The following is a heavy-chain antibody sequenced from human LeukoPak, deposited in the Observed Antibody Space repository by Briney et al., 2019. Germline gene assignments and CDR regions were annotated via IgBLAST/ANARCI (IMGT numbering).Heavy chain of an antibody. CDR2: ISAYNGNT. J-gene: IGHJ5*02. CDR3: ARGLLGSGSYDWFDP. D-gene: IGHD3-10*01. Sequence: ASVKVSCKASGYTFTSYGISWVRQAPGQGLEWMGWISAYNGNTNYAQKLQGRVTMTTDTSTSTAYMELRSLRSDDTAVYYCARGLLGSGSYDWFDPWGQGSLVTVSS. V-gene: IGHV1-18*01. CDR1: GYTFTSYG.